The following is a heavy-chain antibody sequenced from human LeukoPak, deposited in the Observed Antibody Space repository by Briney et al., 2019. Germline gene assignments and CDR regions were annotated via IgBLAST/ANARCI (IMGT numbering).Heavy chain of an antibody. J-gene: IGHJ6*03. CDR3: AREDMYYYYYMDV. CDR1: GFTFSSYW. V-gene: IGHV3-7*01. D-gene: IGHD2-15*01. Sequence: GGSLRLSCAASGFTFSSYWMSWVRQAPGKGLEWVANIKQDGSEKYYVDSVKGRFTISRDNAKNSLDLQMNSLRAEDTAVYYCAREDMYYYYYMDVWGKGTTVTISS. CDR2: IKQDGSEK.